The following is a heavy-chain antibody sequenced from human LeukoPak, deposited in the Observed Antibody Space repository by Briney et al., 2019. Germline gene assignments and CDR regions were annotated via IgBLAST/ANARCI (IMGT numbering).Heavy chain of an antibody. CDR3: ARDGFDHYDSSGYYYFDS. CDR2: ISTSGGGI. J-gene: IGHJ4*02. V-gene: IGHV3-23*01. CDR1: GFTFSNYA. Sequence: GGSLRLSCAASGFTFSNYAMSWVRQAPGKGLEWVSGISTSGGGIYYADSVKGRFTISRDNSMNTLYLQMYSLRADDTAVYYCARDGFDHYDSSGYYYFDSWGQGTLVTVSS. D-gene: IGHD3-22*01.